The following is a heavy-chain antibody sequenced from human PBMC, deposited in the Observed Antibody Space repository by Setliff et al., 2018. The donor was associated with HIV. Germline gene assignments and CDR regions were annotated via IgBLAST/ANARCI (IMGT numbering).Heavy chain of an antibody. CDR2: IYSDDYT. CDR1: GFNVNNKY. Sequence: QTGGSLRLSCAASGFNVNNKYMSWVRQAPGKGLEWVSIIYSDDYTKYADSVKGRFNILRDDSKKTVDLQMNSLRADDTAVYYCVKDVVKFWSGSGALDFWGPGTLVTVSS. D-gene: IGHD3-3*01. CDR3: VKDVVKFWSGSGALDF. J-gene: IGHJ4*02. V-gene: IGHV3-66*01.